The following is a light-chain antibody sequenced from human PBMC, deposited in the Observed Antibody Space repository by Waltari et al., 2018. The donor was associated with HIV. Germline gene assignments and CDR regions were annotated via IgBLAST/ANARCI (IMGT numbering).Light chain of an antibody. Sequence: QSALTQPHSVSGSPGQSVTLSCTGTSSDVGDYNHVSWYQRHPGTAPKLMIYDVTKRPSGVPDRFSGSKSGNTASLTISGLQAEDDAEYYCCSYAGTWLFGGGTKLTVL. CDR1: SSDVGDYNH. CDR2: DVT. V-gene: IGLV2-11*01. CDR3: CSYAGTWL. J-gene: IGLJ3*02.